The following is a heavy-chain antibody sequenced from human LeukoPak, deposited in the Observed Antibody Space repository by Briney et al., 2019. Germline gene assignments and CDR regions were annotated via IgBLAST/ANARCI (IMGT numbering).Heavy chain of an antibody. Sequence: ASVKVSCKASGYTFTSYGISWVRQAPGQGLEWMGWINAYNGNTNYPQKLQGRVTMTTDTSTSTAYMELRSLRSDDTAVYYCARDMDSSSWYDWFDPWGQGTLVTVSS. CDR1: GYTFTSYG. V-gene: IGHV1-18*01. CDR2: INAYNGNT. J-gene: IGHJ5*02. CDR3: ARDMDSSSWYDWFDP. D-gene: IGHD6-13*01.